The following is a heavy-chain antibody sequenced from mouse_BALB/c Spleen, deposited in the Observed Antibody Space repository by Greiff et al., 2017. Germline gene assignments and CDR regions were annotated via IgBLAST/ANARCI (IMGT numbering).Heavy chain of an antibody. D-gene: IGHD1-1*01. Sequence: VKLQESGPGLVAPSQSLSITCTVSGFSLTSYDISWIRQPPGKGLEWLGVIWTGGGTNYNSAFMSRLSISKDNSKSQVFLKMNSLQTDDTAIYYCVRDYYGYRYFDVWGAGTTVTVSS. V-gene: IGHV2-9-2*01. CDR3: VRDYYGYRYFDV. CDR1: GFSLTSYD. CDR2: IWTGGGT. J-gene: IGHJ1*01.